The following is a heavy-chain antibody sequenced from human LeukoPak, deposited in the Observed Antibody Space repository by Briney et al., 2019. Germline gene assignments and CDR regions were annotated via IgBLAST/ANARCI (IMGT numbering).Heavy chain of an antibody. Sequence: PGRSLRLSCAASGFTFSSYGMHWVRQAPGKGLEWVAVISYDGSNKYYADSVKGRFTISRDNSKNTLYLQMGSLRAEDMAVYYCARDSYWGQGTLVTVSS. J-gene: IGHJ4*02. V-gene: IGHV3-30*03. CDR1: GFTFSSYG. CDR2: ISYDGSNK. CDR3: ARDSY.